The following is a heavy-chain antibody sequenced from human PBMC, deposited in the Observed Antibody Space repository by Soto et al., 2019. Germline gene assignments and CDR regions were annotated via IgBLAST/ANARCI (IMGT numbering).Heavy chain of an antibody. J-gene: IGHJ4*02. V-gene: IGHV1-69*01. Sequence: QVQLVQCGAEVKKPGSSVKVSCKASGGTFSSYAINWVRQAPGQGLEWMGGIIPIFGTANYAQKFQGRVTITADESTSTAYMELSSLRSEDTAVYYCARPVEMATISRSYLFYWGQGTLVTVSS. D-gene: IGHD5-12*01. CDR2: IIPIFGTA. CDR3: ARPVEMATISRSYLFY. CDR1: GGTFSSYA.